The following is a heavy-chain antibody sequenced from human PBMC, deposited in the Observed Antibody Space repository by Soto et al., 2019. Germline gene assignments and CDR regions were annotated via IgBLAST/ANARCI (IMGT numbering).Heavy chain of an antibody. CDR2: LWYDGSNK. CDR3: ARDRTGSYYGPFDC. CDR1: GFTFSNYG. V-gene: IGHV3-33*01. J-gene: IGHJ4*02. D-gene: IGHD1-26*01. Sequence: GSLRLSCAASGFTFSNYGMHWVRQAPGQGLEWVALLWYDGSNKYYADSVKGRFTISRDNSKNTLYLQMNSLRDEDTAVYYCARDRTGSYYGPFDCWGQGTLVTVSS.